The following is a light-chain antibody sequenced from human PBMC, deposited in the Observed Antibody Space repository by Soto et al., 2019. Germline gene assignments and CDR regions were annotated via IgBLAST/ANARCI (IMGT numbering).Light chain of an antibody. Sequence: EIVLTQSPGTLSLSPGERATLSCRASQSVSSSYLAWYQQKPGQAPRHLIYGASSRATGIPDRLSGSGSGTDFTLTISRLEPEDFAVYYCQQYGSSPRTFGGGTKVEIK. V-gene: IGKV3-20*01. J-gene: IGKJ4*01. CDR1: QSVSSSY. CDR2: GAS. CDR3: QQYGSSPRT.